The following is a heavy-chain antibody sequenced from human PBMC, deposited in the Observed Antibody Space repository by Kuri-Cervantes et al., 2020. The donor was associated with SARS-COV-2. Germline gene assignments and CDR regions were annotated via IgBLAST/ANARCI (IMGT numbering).Heavy chain of an antibody. D-gene: IGHD2-2*01. J-gene: IGHJ3*02. CDR1: GGSISSYY. CDR3: ARPKPNCSSTSCYLVRGAFDI. Sequence: SETLSPTCTVSGGSISSYYWSWIRQLAGKGLEWSGRIYTSGSTNYNPSLKSRVTISVDTSKNQFSLKLSSVTAADTAVYYCARPKPNCSSTSCYLVRGAFDIWGQGTMVTVSS. CDR2: IYTSGST. V-gene: IGHV4-4*07.